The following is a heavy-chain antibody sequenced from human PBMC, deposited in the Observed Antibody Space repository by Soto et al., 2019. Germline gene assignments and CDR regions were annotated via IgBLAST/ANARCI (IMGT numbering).Heavy chain of an antibody. Sequence: GSLRLSCSGSGFTVSSFGMHWVRQAPGKGLEHVSTLSSNGIGTYYADSVKGRFTFSRDTSKNTLYLQMSSLRTGDTAVYYCVKDMGQAAVGIRYPYGLDAWGLGTTVTVS. CDR2: LSSNGIGT. D-gene: IGHD6-13*01. CDR3: VKDMGQAAVGIRYPYGLDA. CDR1: GFTVSSFG. V-gene: IGHV3-64D*06. J-gene: IGHJ6*02.